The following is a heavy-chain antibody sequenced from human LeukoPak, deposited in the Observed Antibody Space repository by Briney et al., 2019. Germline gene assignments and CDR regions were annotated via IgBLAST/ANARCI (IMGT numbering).Heavy chain of an antibody. CDR1: GYSISSGSYY. CDR2: IYYSGST. CDR3: ARGRSSSWYGIDY. D-gene: IGHD6-13*01. Sequence: PSETLSLTCTVSGYSISSGSYYWSWIRQPPGKGLEWIGYIYYSGSTNYNPSLKSRVTMSVDTSKNQFSLKLSSVTAADTAVYYCARGRSSSWYGIDYWGQGTLVTVSS. J-gene: IGHJ4*02. V-gene: IGHV4-61*01.